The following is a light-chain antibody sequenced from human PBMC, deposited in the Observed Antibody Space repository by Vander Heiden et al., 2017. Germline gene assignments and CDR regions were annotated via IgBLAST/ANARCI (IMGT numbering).Light chain of an antibody. CDR2: WAS. CDR3: QQDYSTLT. J-gene: IGKJ4*01. CDR1: QSVLYSSNNKNY. Sequence: DIVMTQSPDSLAVSVGERATINCKSSQSVLYSSNNKNYLAWYQQKPGQPPKLLIYWASTREYGVPDRFSGSGSGTDFTLTISSLQAEDVAVYYWQQDYSTLTFGGGTKVEIK. V-gene: IGKV4-1*01.